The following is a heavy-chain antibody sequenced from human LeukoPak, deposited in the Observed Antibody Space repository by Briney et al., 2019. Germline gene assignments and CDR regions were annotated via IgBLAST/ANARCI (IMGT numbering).Heavy chain of an antibody. CDR1: GFTFSTYD. D-gene: IGHD3-10*01. J-gene: IGHJ4*02. V-gene: IGHV3-30*02. CDR3: ARSLTKVRGY. Sequence: PGGSLRLSCAASGFTFSTYDIHWVRQAPGKGLEWVTFIQYDGSNEYQADSVKCRFTISRDNSKNTVYLQMNSVRIEDTAVYYCARSLTKVRGYWGQGTLVTVSS. CDR2: IQYDGSNE.